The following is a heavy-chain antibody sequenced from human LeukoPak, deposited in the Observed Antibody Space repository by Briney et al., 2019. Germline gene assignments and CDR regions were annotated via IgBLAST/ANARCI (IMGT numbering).Heavy chain of an antibody. V-gene: IGHV4-59*08. D-gene: IGHD3-10*01. CDR1: GASISSYY. Sequence: PSETLSLTCTVSGASISSYYWSWIRQPPGKGLEWIGYISYSGSTNYNPSLKSRVTISADTSKNQVSLTLSSVTAADTAVYCCARHPELYFFDYWRQGTLVTVSS. J-gene: IGHJ4*02. CDR3: ARHPELYFFDY. CDR2: ISYSGST.